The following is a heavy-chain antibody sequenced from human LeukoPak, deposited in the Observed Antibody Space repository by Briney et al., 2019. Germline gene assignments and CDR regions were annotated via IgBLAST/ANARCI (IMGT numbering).Heavy chain of an antibody. V-gene: IGHV4-34*01. J-gene: IGHJ4*02. D-gene: IGHD3-16*02. CDR3: ARGRRSYDYVWGSYRFDY. CDR1: GGSFSGYY. Sequence: SETLSLTCAVYGGSFSGYYWSWIRQPPGKGLEWIGEINHSGSTNYNPSLKSRVTISVDTSKNQFSLKLSSVTAADTAVYYCARGRRSYDYVWGSYRFDYWGQGTLVTVSS. CDR2: INHSGST.